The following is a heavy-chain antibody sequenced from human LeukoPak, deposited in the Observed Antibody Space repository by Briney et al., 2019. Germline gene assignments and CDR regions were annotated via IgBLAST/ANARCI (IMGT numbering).Heavy chain of an antibody. V-gene: IGHV1-2*02. Sequence: ASVKVSCKASGYTFTGYYMHWVRQAPGQGLEWMGWINPNSGGTNYAQKFQGRVTMTRDTSISTAYMELSRLRSDDTAVYYCARDDSDFWSGDQTYYFDYWGQGTLVTVSS. CDR2: INPNSGGT. D-gene: IGHD3-3*01. CDR1: GYTFTGYY. CDR3: ARDDSDFWSGDQTYYFDY. J-gene: IGHJ4*02.